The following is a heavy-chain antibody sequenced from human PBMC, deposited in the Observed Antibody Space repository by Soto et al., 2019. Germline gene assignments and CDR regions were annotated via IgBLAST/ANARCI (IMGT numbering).Heavy chain of an antibody. Sequence: QVQLVESGGGVVRRGGSLRLSCAASGFTFSSHGMHWVRQAPGKGLEWVAVIWYDGSNKYYADSVKGRYTISRDDSKNTVYLQMNSLGAEDTAVYYCTRDPLIAVAAYDAFDIWGQGTSVTVSS. D-gene: IGHD6-19*01. J-gene: IGHJ3*02. CDR2: IWYDGSNK. CDR3: TRDPLIAVAAYDAFDI. V-gene: IGHV3-33*01. CDR1: GFTFSSHG.